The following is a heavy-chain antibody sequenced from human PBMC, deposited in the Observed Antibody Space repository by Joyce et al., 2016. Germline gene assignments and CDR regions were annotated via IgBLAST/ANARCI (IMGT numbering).Heavy chain of an antibody. CDR1: GLTLSYYG. J-gene: IGHJ4*02. CDR2: IYNDGISK. D-gene: IGHD6-25*01. V-gene: IGHV3-30*18. CDR3: AKILTATYSSGWFLDY. Sequence: QVQLVESGGGVVQPGRSLRLSCAASGLTLSYYGVHWVRQATGKGVVGVAVIYNDGISKYYADSVKGRFTISRDNSKNTVFLEMNSLRTEDTAVYYCAKILTATYSSGWFLDYWGQGTLVTVSS.